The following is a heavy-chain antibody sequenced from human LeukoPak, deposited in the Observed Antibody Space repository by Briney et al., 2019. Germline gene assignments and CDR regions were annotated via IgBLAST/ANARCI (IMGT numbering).Heavy chain of an antibody. CDR3: ARTNWNYEADAFDI. J-gene: IGHJ3*02. D-gene: IGHD1-7*01. CDR2: ISGSGGST. CDR1: GFTFSSYA. V-gene: IGHV3-23*01. Sequence: GGSLRLSCAASGFTFSSYAMSWVRQAPGKGLEWVSAISGSGGSTCYADSVKGRFTISRDNSKNTLHLQMNSLRAEDTAVYYCARTNWNYEADAFDIWGQGTMVTVSS.